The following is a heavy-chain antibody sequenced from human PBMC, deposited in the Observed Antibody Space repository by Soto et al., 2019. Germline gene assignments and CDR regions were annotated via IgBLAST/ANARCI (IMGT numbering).Heavy chain of an antibody. V-gene: IGHV4-31*03. Sequence: QVQLQESGPGLVKPSQTLSLTCTVSGGSISSGGYYWSWIRQHPGKGLEWIGSIYYSGSTYYNPSLKSRVTRKLSSVTAADTAVYYCARGVLHWGQGTLVTVSS. CDR3: ARGVLH. J-gene: IGHJ4*02. CDR1: GGSISSGGYY. D-gene: IGHD3-16*01. CDR2: IYYSGST.